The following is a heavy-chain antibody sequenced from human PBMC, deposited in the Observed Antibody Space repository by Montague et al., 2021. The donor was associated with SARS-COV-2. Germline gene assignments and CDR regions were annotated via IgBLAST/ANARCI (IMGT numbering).Heavy chain of an antibody. CDR2: FYQTGYT. D-gene: IGHD3-10*01. J-gene: IGHJ5*02. V-gene: IGHV4-4*02. CDR3: ATNYGSGTFPGWFDP. CDR1: GGAMSSGQW. Sequence: SETLSLTCDVSGGAMSSGQWWSWVRQPPGKGLEWIGEFYQTGYTNYNPSLRSRVTISVDKSRNQFSLKMTPMTAADTAVYYCATNYGSGTFPGWFDPWGQGTLVTVSS.